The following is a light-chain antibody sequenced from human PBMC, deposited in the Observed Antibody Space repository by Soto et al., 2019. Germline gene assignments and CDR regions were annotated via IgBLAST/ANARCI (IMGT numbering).Light chain of an antibody. CDR1: QSVSSN. CDR3: QHYNNWPYT. CDR2: GAS. Sequence: EIVMTQSPATLSVSPGERATLSCRASQSVSSNLVWYQQKPGQAPRLLIYGASTRATGIPARSSGSGSGTEFTLAISSLQSEDFAVYYCQHYNNWPYTFGQGTKLEIK. V-gene: IGKV3-15*01. J-gene: IGKJ2*01.